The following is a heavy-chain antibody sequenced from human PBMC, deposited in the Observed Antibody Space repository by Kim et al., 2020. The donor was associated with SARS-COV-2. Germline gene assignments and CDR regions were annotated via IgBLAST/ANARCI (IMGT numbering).Heavy chain of an antibody. CDR3: ARDAQYGMDV. Sequence: SYAQEFQGRVTMTRDTSTSTVYMELSRLRSEDTAVYYCARDAQYGMDVWGQGTTVTVSS. J-gene: IGHJ6*02. V-gene: IGHV1-46*01.